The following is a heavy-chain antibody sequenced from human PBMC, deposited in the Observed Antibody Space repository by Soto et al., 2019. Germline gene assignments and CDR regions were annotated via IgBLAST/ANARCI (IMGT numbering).Heavy chain of an antibody. V-gene: IGHV5-51*01. CDR3: ARRNYFDY. J-gene: IGHJ4*02. Sequence: GSLKISCEASGYDFSKHWIAWVRQMPGKGLECMGIIHPSDSDTRYSPSFQGQVTISVDKSARTAYLQWSSLKASDTAMYYCARRNYFDYWGQGTLVTVSS. CDR2: IHPSDSDT. CDR1: GYDFSKHW.